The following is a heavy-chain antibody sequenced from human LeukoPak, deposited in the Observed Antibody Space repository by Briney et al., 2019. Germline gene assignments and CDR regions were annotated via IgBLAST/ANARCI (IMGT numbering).Heavy chain of an antibody. J-gene: IGHJ4*02. Sequence: SETLSLTCTVSGGSLGSYYWSWIRQPPGKGLEWIGYIYYSGSTNYNPSLKSRVTISVDTSKNQFSLKLSSVTAADTAVYYCASLQLKGDYFDYWGQGTLVTVSS. CDR2: IYYSGST. D-gene: IGHD5-18*01. V-gene: IGHV4-59*01. CDR3: ASLQLKGDYFDY. CDR1: GGSLGSYY.